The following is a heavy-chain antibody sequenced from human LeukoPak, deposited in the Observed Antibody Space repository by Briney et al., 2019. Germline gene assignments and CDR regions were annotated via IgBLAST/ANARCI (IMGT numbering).Heavy chain of an antibody. CDR2: ISHSGST. CDR3: AKFSTPLSMDV. D-gene: IGHD2-15*01. V-gene: IGHV4-59*01. Sequence: PSETLSLTCSVSGASIRDYYWTWIRQPPGKRLQWIGSISHSGSTKYNPSLNSRVSISIDTSRDQFSLKLRSVTAADTAVYYCAKFSTPLSMDVWGKGTTVTVSS. J-gene: IGHJ6*03. CDR1: GASIRDYY.